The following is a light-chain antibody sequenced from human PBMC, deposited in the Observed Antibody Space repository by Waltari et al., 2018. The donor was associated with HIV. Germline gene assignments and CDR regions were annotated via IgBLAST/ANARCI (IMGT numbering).Light chain of an antibody. CDR3: AAWDDSLSGWV. J-gene: IGLJ3*02. CDR2: RNN. V-gene: IGLV1-47*01. Sequence: QSVLTQPPSASGTPGQRVTISCSGSSSNIGSNYVYWYQQLPGTAPKLLIYRNNQRPSGVPGRFSGSKSGTSASLAISGLRSEDDADYYCAAWDDSLSGWVFGGGTKLTVL. CDR1: SSNIGSNY.